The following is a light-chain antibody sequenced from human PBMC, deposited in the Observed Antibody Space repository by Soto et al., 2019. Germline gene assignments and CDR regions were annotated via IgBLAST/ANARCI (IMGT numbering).Light chain of an antibody. CDR1: SSDVGAYDY. CDR3: SSYTGSSTFVV. Sequence: QSVLTQPPSASGSPGQSVTISCTGTSSDVGAYDYVSWFQQHPGRAPQLMIYEVTKRPSGVPDRFSGSKSGNTASLTVSGLQAEDEAHYYCSSYTGSSTFVVFGGGTKVTVL. J-gene: IGLJ2*01. CDR2: EVT. V-gene: IGLV2-8*01.